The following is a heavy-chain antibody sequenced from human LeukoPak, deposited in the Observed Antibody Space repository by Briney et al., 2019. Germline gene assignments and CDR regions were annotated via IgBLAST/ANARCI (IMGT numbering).Heavy chain of an antibody. CDR2: IYTSGST. V-gene: IGHV4-4*07. CDR1: GGSIGNYY. D-gene: IGHD3-22*01. CDR3: ANLHRDSDGYYYVDN. J-gene: IGHJ4*02. Sequence: SETLSLTCSVSGGSIGNYYWSRIRQPAGKGLEWIGRIYTSGSTKYNPSLKSRVTMSLDKSKNQFSLKLSSVIAADTAVYYCANLHRDSDGYYYVDNWGQGTLVTVSS.